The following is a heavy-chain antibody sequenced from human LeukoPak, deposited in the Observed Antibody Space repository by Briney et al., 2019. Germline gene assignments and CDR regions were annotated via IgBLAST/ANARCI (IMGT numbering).Heavy chain of an antibody. CDR1: GGSISSYY. CDR3: ARHGIPNGSGSFDY. V-gene: IGHV4-59*08. J-gene: IGHJ4*02. CDR2: IYYSGST. D-gene: IGHD3-10*01. Sequence: SETLSLTCTVSGGSISSYYWSWIRQPPGKGLEWIGYIYYSGSTNYNPSLKSRVTISVDTSKNQFSLKLSSVTAADTAVYYCARHGIPNGSGSFDYWGQGTLVTVSS.